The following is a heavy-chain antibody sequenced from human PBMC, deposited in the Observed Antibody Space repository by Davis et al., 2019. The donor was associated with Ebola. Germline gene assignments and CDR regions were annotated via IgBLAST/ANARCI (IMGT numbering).Heavy chain of an antibody. CDR3: ARAAGDVTIFGVVTKGFGFDP. CDR1: GGSISTYY. D-gene: IGHD3-3*01. J-gene: IGHJ5*02. V-gene: IGHV4-59*01. Sequence: MPSETLSLTCTVSGGSISTYYWSWIRQPPGKGLEWIGFIYYTGSTNYNPSLKSRVTISVDTSKNQFFLELSSVTAADTAVYYCARAAGDVTIFGVVTKGFGFDPWGQGTLVTVSS. CDR2: IYYTGST.